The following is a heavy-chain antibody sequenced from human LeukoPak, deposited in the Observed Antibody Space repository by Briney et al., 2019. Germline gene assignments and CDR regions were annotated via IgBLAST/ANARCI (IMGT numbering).Heavy chain of an antibody. CDR3: ARDLRGVPGAFDI. Sequence: PSETLSLTCTVSGGSISSYYWSWIRQPPGKGLEWIGYIYYSGSTNYNPSLKSRVTISVDTSKNQFSLKLSSVTAADTAVYYCARDLRGVPGAFDIWGQGTMVTVSS. CDR1: GGSISSYY. J-gene: IGHJ3*02. CDR2: IYYSGST. D-gene: IGHD3-10*01. V-gene: IGHV4-59*01.